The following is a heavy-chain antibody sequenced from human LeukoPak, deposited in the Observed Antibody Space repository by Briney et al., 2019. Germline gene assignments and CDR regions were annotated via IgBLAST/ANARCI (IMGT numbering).Heavy chain of an antibody. CDR3: ARTTAFWYFDL. J-gene: IGHJ2*01. CDR1: GGSFSGYY. D-gene: IGHD4-17*01. V-gene: IGHV4-34*01. CDR2: INHSGST. Sequence: SETLSLTCAVYGGSFSGYYWSWIRQPPGKGLEWIGEINHSGSTNYNPSPKSRVTISVDTSKNQFSLKLSSVTAADTAVYYCARTTAFWYFDLWGRGTLVTVSS.